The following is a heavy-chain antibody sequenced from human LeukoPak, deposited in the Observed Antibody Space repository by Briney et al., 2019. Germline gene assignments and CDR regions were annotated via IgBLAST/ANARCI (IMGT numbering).Heavy chain of an antibody. CDR3: AISGSYWAWAH. Sequence: PGGSLRLSCAASGFTFSSSWMSWVRQAPGKGLEWVGNINQHGTEKYYVDSVKGRFTISRDNSKNTLYLQMNSLRAEDTAVYYCAISGSYWAWAHWGQGTLVTVSS. CDR1: GFTFSSSW. D-gene: IGHD1-26*01. CDR2: INQHGTEK. J-gene: IGHJ4*02. V-gene: IGHV3-7*03.